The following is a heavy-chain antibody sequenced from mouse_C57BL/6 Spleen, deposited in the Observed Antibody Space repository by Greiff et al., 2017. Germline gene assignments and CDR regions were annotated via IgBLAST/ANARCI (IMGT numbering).Heavy chain of an antibody. Sequence: EVKLVESGGGLVKPGGSLKLSCAASGFTFSSYTMSWVRQTPEKRLEWVATISGGGGNTYYPDSVKGRFTISRDNAKNTLYLQMSSLRSEDTALYYCARPRDSSGYSWFAYWGQGTLVTVSA. CDR2: ISGGGGNT. J-gene: IGHJ3*01. D-gene: IGHD3-2*02. CDR3: ARPRDSSGYSWFAY. V-gene: IGHV5-9*01. CDR1: GFTFSSYT.